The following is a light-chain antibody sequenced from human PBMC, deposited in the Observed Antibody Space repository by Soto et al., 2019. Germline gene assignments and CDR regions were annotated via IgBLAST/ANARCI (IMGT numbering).Light chain of an antibody. CDR3: GTWDSGLSVWV. CDR1: SSNIGKNY. CDR2: EDN. V-gene: IGLV1-51*02. J-gene: IGLJ1*01. Sequence: QSVLTQPPSVSAAPGQKVTISCSGSSSNIGKNYVSWYQQVPGTAPKLLIYEDNKRRSGIPDRFSGPKSGTSATLGITGLQTGDEADYYCGTWDSGLSVWVFGTGTKLTVL.